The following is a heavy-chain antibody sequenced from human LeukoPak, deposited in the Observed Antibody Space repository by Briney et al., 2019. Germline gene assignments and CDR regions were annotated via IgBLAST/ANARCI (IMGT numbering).Heavy chain of an antibody. D-gene: IGHD3-3*01. V-gene: IGHV3-30-3*01. J-gene: IGHJ4*02. CDR2: ISYDESKK. CDR3: ANTYYAFWSGSF. CDR1: GFTFSSYG. Sequence: GGSLSLSCAASGFTFSSYGIHWVRQPPAKGREGVTVISYDESKKYYADSVKGRFTISRDNSKNTVYLQMNSLRAEDTAVYYCANTYYAFWSGSFWGQGTLVTVSS.